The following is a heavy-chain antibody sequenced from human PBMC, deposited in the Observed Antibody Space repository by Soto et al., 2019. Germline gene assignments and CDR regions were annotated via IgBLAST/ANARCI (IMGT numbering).Heavy chain of an antibody. Sequence: SETLSLTCAVYGGSFSGYYWSWIRQPPGKGLEWIGEIFHGGSTNYSPSLKSRVTILVDTSKKQFSLELSSVTAAGTAVYYCARPHYDSNTFYFYFDYWSQGKLVTVSS. J-gene: IGHJ4*02. CDR3: ARPHYDSNTFYFYFDY. CDR2: IFHGGST. CDR1: GGSFSGYY. D-gene: IGHD3-22*01. V-gene: IGHV4-34*12.